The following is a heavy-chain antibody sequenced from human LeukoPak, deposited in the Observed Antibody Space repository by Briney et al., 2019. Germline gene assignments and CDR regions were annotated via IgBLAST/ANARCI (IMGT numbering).Heavy chain of an antibody. CDR3: ARGCSSGPFVY. CDR2: INPNSGGT. D-gene: IGHD6-19*01. CDR1: GYTFTGYY. V-gene: IGHV1-2*02. J-gene: IGHJ4*02. Sequence: ASVKVSCKACGYTFTGYYMHWVRQAPGQGLEWMGRINPNSGGTNYAQKFQDRVTMTRDPSISAAYMELSRLRSDDTAVYYCARGCSSGPFVYWGEGTLVTVSS.